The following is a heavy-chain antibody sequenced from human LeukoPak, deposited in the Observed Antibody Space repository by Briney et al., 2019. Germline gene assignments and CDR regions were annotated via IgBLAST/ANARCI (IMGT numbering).Heavy chain of an antibody. D-gene: IGHD6-6*01. CDR2: IYYSGST. CDR1: GGSISSYY. CDR3: ARSRPEIAARPWDFDY. Sequence: SETLSLICTVSGGSISSYYWSWIRRPPGKGLEWIGYIYYSGSTNYNPSLKSRVTISVDTSKNQFSLKLSSVTAADTAVYYCARSRPEIAARPWDFDYWGQGTLVTVSS. J-gene: IGHJ4*02. V-gene: IGHV4-59*01.